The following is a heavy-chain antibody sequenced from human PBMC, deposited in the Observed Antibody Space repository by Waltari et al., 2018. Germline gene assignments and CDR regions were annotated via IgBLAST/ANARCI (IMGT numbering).Heavy chain of an antibody. D-gene: IGHD6-25*01. Sequence: QVQLQESGPGLVKPSETLSLTCTVSGCSISSYYLSWIRQPPGKGLEWIGYIYYSGSTNYNPSLKSRVTISVDTSKNQLSLKLSSVTAADTAVYYCARVRSGVIVDVWGQGTTVTVSS. CDR2: IYYSGST. J-gene: IGHJ6*02. CDR1: GCSISSYY. CDR3: ARVRSGVIVDV. V-gene: IGHV4-59*01.